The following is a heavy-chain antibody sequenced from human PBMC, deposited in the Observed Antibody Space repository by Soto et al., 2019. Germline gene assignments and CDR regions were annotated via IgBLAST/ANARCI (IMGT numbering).Heavy chain of an antibody. D-gene: IGHD3-3*01. Sequence: GGSLRLSCAASGFTFSSYAMSWVRQAPGKGLEWVSAISGSGGSTYYADSVKGRFTISRDNSKNTLYLQMNSLRAEDTAVYYCAKDATYYDFWSGYLTYYYYYMDVWGKGTTVTVSS. J-gene: IGHJ6*03. V-gene: IGHV3-23*01. CDR3: AKDATYYDFWSGYLTYYYYYMDV. CDR2: ISGSGGST. CDR1: GFTFSSYA.